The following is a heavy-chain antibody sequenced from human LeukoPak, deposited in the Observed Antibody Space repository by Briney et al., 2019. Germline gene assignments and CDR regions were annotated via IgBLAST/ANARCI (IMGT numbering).Heavy chain of an antibody. CDR2: IGGSGSDI. D-gene: IGHD4-23*01. CDR3: ARVRSVGGNPHAFNI. CDR1: GFTFSSYA. Sequence: PGGSLRLSCTASGFTFSSYAMSWVRQTPGQGLEWVSGIGGSGSDIYYSDSVKGRFTISRDNAKNSLYLQMNSLRVEDTALYYCARVRSVGGNPHAFNIWGQGTVVTVSS. J-gene: IGHJ3*02. V-gene: IGHV3-23*01.